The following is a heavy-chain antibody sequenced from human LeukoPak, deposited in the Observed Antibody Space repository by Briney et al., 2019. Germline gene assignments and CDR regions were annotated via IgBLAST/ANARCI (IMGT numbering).Heavy chain of an antibody. CDR1: GFTFNTHG. D-gene: IGHD3-3*01. CDR3: AKDTAVQFLEPAF. CDR2: IRFDGSVK. Sequence: GGSLRLSCAASGFTFNTHGMHWVRQAPGKGLEWVAAIRFDGSVKHYSDAVKGRFTISRDNSLNTLYLQMNSLRVEGTAIYYCAKDTAVQFLEPAFWGQGTLVTVSS. V-gene: IGHV3-33*06. J-gene: IGHJ4*02.